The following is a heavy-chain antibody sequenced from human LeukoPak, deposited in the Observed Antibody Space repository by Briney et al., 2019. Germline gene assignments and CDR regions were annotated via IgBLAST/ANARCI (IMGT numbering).Heavy chain of an antibody. V-gene: IGHV4-39*01. Sequence: MPSETLSLTCSVSGVSISSSNSYWGWIRQPPGKGLEWIGSIYYTGNTCYNASVKSQVSISIDTSKNQFSLRLTSVTAADTAVYFCARQTGSGLFLLPGGQGTLVTVSS. CDR3: ARQTGSGLFLLP. CDR2: IYYTGNT. J-gene: IGHJ4*02. CDR1: GVSISSSNSY. D-gene: IGHD3/OR15-3a*01.